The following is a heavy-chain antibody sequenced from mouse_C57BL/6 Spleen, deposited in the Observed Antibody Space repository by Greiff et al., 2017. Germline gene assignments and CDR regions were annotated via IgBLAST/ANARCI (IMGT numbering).Heavy chain of an antibody. CDR2: IRNKANGYTT. Sequence: VQLKESGGGLVQLGGSLSLSCAASGFTFTDYYMSWVRQPPGKALEWLGFIRNKANGYTTEYSASVKGRFTISRDTSQSILYLQMNALRAEDSATYYCARYDGSSRYYYAMDYWGQGTSVTVSS. V-gene: IGHV7-3*01. CDR1: GFTFTDYY. D-gene: IGHD1-1*01. CDR3: ARYDGSSRYYYAMDY. J-gene: IGHJ4*01.